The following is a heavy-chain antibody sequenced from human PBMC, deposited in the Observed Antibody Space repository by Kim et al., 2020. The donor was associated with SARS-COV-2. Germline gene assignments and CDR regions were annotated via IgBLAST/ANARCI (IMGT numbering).Heavy chain of an antibody. CDR3: ALRPIDLMTTVTTV. D-gene: IGHD4-17*01. Sequence: ASVKVSCKASGYTFTSYDINWVRQATGQGLECMGWMNPNSGNTGYAQKFQGRVTMTRNTSISTAYMELSSLRSEDTAVYYCALRPIDLMTTVTTVWGQGTLVTVSS. V-gene: IGHV1-8*01. J-gene: IGHJ4*02. CDR2: MNPNSGNT. CDR1: GYTFTSYD.